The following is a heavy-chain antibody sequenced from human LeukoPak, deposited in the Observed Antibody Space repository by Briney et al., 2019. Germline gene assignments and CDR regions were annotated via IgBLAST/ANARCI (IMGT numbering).Heavy chain of an antibody. CDR2: ISAYNGNT. CDR3: ARDQVYCSSTSRYFDY. V-gene: IGHV1-18*01. J-gene: IGHJ4*02. D-gene: IGHD2-2*01. CDR1: GYTFTSYG. Sequence: ASVKVPCKASGYTFTSYGISWVRQAPGQGLEWMGWISAYNGNTNYAQKLQGRVTMTTDTSTSTAYMELRSLRSDDTAVYYCARDQVYCSSTSRYFDYWGQGTLVTVSS.